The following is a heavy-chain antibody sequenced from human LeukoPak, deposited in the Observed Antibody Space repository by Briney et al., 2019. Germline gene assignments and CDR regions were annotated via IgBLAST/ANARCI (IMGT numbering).Heavy chain of an antibody. CDR3: ARRDFISSRDYLFFFDY. J-gene: IGHJ4*01. V-gene: IGHV1-18*01. D-gene: IGHD3-16*01. CDR1: GYNFFTYG. CDR2: ISPHNGNA. Sequence: ASVKVSCKASGYNFFTYGITWVRQAPGQGLEWMGWISPHNGNANYAQKFQDRVIMTTDTSANTAFMEVRSLRSDDTAMYYCARRDFISSRDYLFFFDYWGQGSLVTVSS.